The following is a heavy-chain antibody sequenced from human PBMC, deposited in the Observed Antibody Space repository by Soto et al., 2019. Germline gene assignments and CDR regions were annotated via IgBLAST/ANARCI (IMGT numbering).Heavy chain of an antibody. D-gene: IGHD3-10*01. CDR2: INHSGST. CDR3: ARGREFDY. CDR1: GGSFSGYY. J-gene: IGHJ4*02. Sequence: QVQLQQWGAGLLKPSETLSLTCAVYGGSFSGYYWSWIRQPPGKGLEWSGEINHSGSTNYNPSLKSRVTISGDTSKNQFSLKLSSVTAADTAVYYCARGREFDYWGQGTLVTVSS. V-gene: IGHV4-34*01.